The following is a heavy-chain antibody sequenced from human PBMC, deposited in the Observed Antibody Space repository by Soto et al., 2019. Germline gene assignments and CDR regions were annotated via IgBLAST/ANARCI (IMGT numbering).Heavy chain of an antibody. V-gene: IGHV3-21*01. CDR1: GFTFSSYT. J-gene: IGHJ6*02. CDR3: ARDSVRDYLYYYFGMDV. D-gene: IGHD4-17*01. CDR2: IGTSSSYI. Sequence: PGGSLRLSCAASGFTFSSYTMNWVRQAPGRGLEWVSSIGTSSSYIYYADSVKGRFTISRDNAKNSLFLQMNSLRADDTAVYYCARDSVRDYLYYYFGMDVWGQGTPVTVSS.